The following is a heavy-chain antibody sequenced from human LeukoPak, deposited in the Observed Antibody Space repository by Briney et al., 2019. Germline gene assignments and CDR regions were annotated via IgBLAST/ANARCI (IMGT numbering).Heavy chain of an antibody. V-gene: IGHV3-23*01. J-gene: IGHJ4*02. Sequence: GASLRLSCAASGFTFSNYAMSWVRQAPGKGLEWVSAITGSGGNTYYADSVKGRFTISRDNAKNSLYLQMNSLRAEDTAVYYCAREEFGRCSGGSCQPTDSFDYWGQGTLVTVSS. D-gene: IGHD2-15*01. CDR1: GFTFSNYA. CDR3: AREEFGRCSGGSCQPTDSFDY. CDR2: ITGSGGNT.